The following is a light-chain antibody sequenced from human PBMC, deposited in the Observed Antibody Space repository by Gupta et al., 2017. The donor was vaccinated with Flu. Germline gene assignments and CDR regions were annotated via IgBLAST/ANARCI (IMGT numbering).Light chain of an antibody. CDR1: QSISSY. J-gene: IGKJ2*01. Sequence: DIPMIPSPSSLSASVGDRVTITCRASQSISSYLNWYQQKPGKAPKLLIYAASSLQSGVPSRFSGSGSGTDFTLTISSLQPEDFATYYCQQSYSTPRTFGQGTKLEIK. CDR3: QQSYSTPRT. CDR2: AAS. V-gene: IGKV1-39*01.